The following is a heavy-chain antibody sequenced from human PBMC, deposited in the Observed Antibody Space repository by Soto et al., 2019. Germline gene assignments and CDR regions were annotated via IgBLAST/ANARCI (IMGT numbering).Heavy chain of an antibody. Sequence: ASVKVSSKASGYTFTSYYMHWVRQAPGQGLEWMGIINPSGGSTSYAQKFQGRVTMTRDTSTSTVYMELSSLRSEDTAVYYCPRGRGYSYGPRAFDIWGQGTMVTVSS. V-gene: IGHV1-46*01. CDR2: INPSGGST. CDR1: GYTFTSYY. D-gene: IGHD5-18*01. CDR3: PRGRGYSYGPRAFDI. J-gene: IGHJ3*02.